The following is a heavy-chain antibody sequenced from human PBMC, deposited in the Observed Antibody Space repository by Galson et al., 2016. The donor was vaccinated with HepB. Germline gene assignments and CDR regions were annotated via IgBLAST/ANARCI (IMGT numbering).Heavy chain of an antibody. Sequence: SLRLSCAASGFTFDAYAMHWVRQAPGKGLEWVSGISWNSDNVGYADSVKGRFTISRDNAKNSLYLQMNSLRAEDTAFYYCAKAGTYSNNKGWFDPWGQGTLVTVSS. J-gene: IGHJ5*02. CDR2: ISWNSDNV. V-gene: IGHV3-9*01. D-gene: IGHD6-13*01. CDR1: GFTFDAYA. CDR3: AKAGTYSNNKGWFDP.